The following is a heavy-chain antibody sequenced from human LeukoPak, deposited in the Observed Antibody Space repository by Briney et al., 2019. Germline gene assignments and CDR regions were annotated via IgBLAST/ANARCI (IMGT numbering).Heavy chain of an antibody. D-gene: IGHD4-17*01. CDR2: INQDGREK. J-gene: IGHJ4*02. CDR1: GFTFSSYW. CDR3: AREYDYGVSRADY. Sequence: GGSLRLSCAGSGFTFSSYWMSWVRQAPGKGLEWVAHINQDGREKHFVDSVEGRFTISRDNAANSLFMQMNSLRAEDTAVYYCAREYDYGVSRADYWGQGTLVTVSS. V-gene: IGHV3-7*01.